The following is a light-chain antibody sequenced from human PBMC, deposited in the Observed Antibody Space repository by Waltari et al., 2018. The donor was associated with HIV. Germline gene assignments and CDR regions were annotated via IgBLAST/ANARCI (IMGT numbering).Light chain of an antibody. V-gene: IGLV2-23*02. Sequence: QSALTQPASVSGSPGQSITISCTGTSSDVGSYNLVSWYQQHPGKAPKLTIYEVSKRPSGVSNRFHGSKSGNTASLTSSGLQAEDEADYYCCSYAGTSTYVAFGGGTKLTVL. J-gene: IGLJ2*01. CDR1: SSDVGSYNL. CDR2: EVS. CDR3: CSYAGTSTYVA.